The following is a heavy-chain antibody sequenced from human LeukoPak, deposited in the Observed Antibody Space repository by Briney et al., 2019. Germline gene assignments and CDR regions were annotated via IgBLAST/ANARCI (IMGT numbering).Heavy chain of an antibody. Sequence: SETLSLTCAVYGGSLSGYYWSWIRQPPGKGLEGIGEINHSGSTKYNPSLKSRVTISVDTSKKQFSLKVSSVTAADTAVYYCARGVRIPNTTGYFDPWGQGILVTVSS. CDR2: INHSGST. CDR3: ARGVRIPNTTGYFDP. V-gene: IGHV4-34*01. D-gene: IGHD4-17*01. CDR1: GGSLSGYY. J-gene: IGHJ5*02.